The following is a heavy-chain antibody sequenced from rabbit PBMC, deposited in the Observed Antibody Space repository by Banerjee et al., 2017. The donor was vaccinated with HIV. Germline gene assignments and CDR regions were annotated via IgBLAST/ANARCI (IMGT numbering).Heavy chain of an antibody. CDR3: ARAGGFERYFNL. V-gene: IGHV1S45*01. D-gene: IGHD1-1*01. CDR1: GIDFSSYG. Sequence: QEQLVESGGGLVTLGGSLKLSCKASGIDFSSYGINWVRQAPGKGLEWIACIYTGSSGSTYYASWAKGRFTISKASSTTVTLQMTSLTAADTATYFCARAGGFERYFNLWGPGTLVTVS. J-gene: IGHJ4*01. CDR2: IYTGSSGST.